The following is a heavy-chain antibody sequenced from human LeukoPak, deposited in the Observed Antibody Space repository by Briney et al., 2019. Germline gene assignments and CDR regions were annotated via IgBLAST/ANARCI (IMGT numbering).Heavy chain of an antibody. J-gene: IGHJ4*02. CDR1: GFTFSSYS. Sequence: GGSLRLSCAASGFTFSSYSMNWVRQAPGKGLEWFSSISSSGSYIYYTNSVKGRFTISRDNAKSSLYLQMNSLRAEDTAVYYCARDTGAYGDPGYFDYWGQGTLVTVSS. D-gene: IGHD4-17*01. CDR3: ARDTGAYGDPGYFDY. V-gene: IGHV3-21*01. CDR2: ISSSGSYI.